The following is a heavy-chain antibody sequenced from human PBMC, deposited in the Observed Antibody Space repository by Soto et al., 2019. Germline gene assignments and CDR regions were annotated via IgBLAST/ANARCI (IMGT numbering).Heavy chain of an antibody. CDR1: GGSFSGYY. CDR2: INHSGST. D-gene: IGHD1-1*01. V-gene: IGHV4-34*01. J-gene: IGHJ5*02. Sequence: QVQLEQWGAGILKSSETLSLTCAVYGGSFSGYYWSWIRQSPGKGLEWIGEINHSGSTNYNPSLKRRVNISVDTSKNQFSLKLTSVTAADTAVYYCATTNWSRNLFGPWGQGTLVTVSS. CDR3: ATTNWSRNLFGP.